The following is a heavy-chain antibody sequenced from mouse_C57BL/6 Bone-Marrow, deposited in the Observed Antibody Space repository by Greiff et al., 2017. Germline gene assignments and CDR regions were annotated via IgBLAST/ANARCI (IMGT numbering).Heavy chain of an antibody. CDR3: AKHPRGSHWYFDV. Sequence: QVQLQQPGAELVKPGASVKVSCKASGYTFTSYWMHWVKQRPGHGLEWIGRIHPSDSDTNYNQKFKGKATLPVDQSSSTASMHLSSLTSEDSAVYYCAKHPRGSHWYFDVWGTGTTVTVSS. CDR2: IHPSDSDT. D-gene: IGHD1-1*01. V-gene: IGHV1-74*01. CDR1: GYTFTSYW. J-gene: IGHJ1*03.